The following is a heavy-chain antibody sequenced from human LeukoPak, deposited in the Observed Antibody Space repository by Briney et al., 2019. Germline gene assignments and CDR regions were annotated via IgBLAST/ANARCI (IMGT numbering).Heavy chain of an antibody. CDR2: ISGSGGST. J-gene: IGHJ4*02. CDR3: AKDGWDPSY. CDR1: GFTFSSYA. D-gene: IGHD1-26*01. V-gene: IGHV3-23*01. Sequence: HPGGSLRLSCAASGFTFSSYAMSWVRQAPGKGLEWVSAISGSGGSTYYADSVKGRFTISRDNSESTLYLQMDSLRAEDTAVYYWAKDGWDPSYWGQGTLVTASS.